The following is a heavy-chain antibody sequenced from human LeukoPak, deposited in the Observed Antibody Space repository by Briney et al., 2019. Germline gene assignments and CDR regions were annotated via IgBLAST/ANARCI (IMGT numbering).Heavy chain of an antibody. D-gene: IGHD3-22*01. V-gene: IGHV5-51*01. CDR3: ARTLYYYDSSGSDPPHTPKYYFDY. CDR2: IYPGDSDT. J-gene: IGHJ4*02. CDR1: GYSFTSYW. Sequence: GESLKISCKGSGYSFTSYWIGWVRQMPGKGLEWMGIIYPGDSDTRYSPSFQGQVTISADKSISTAYLQWSSLKASDTAMYYCARTLYYYDSSGSDPPHTPKYYFDYWGQGTLVTVSS.